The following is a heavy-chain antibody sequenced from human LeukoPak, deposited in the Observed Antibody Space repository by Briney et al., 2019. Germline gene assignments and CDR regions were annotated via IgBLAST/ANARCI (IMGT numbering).Heavy chain of an antibody. V-gene: IGHV3-53*01. Sequence: GGSLRLSCAASGFTVSSNYMSWVRQAPGKGLEWVSVIYSGGSTYYADSVKGRFTISRDNSKNTLYLQMNSLRAEDTAVYYCAREAVGATGYYFDYWGQGTLVTVSS. J-gene: IGHJ4*02. CDR2: IYSGGST. CDR1: GFTVSSNY. D-gene: IGHD1-26*01. CDR3: AREAVGATGYYFDY.